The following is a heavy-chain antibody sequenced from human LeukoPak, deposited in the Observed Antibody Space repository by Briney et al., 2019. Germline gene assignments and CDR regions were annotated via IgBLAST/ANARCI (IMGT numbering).Heavy chain of an antibody. V-gene: IGHV4-30-4*08. CDR3: ARKYDDGDAFDI. CDR1: GGSISSGDYY. Sequence: PSETLSLTCTVSGGSISSGDYYWSWIRQPPGKGLEWIGYIYYSGSTYYNPSLKSRVTISVDTSKNQFSLKLSSVTAADTAVYYCARKYDDGDAFDIWGQGTMVTVSS. D-gene: IGHD3-3*01. CDR2: IYYSGST. J-gene: IGHJ3*02.